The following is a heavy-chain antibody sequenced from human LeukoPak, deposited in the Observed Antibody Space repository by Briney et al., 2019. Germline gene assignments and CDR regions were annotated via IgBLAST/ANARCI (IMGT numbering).Heavy chain of an antibody. CDR2: IYPGDSDT. Sequence: GESLKISCKASGYSFTSYWIGWVRQMPEKGLERMGIIYPGDSDTGYSPSFQRQVTISADKSISTAYLQWSSLKASDTAMYYCARERSSGYYTEDAFDIWGQGTMVTVSS. V-gene: IGHV5-51*01. J-gene: IGHJ3*02. CDR3: ARERSSGYYTEDAFDI. D-gene: IGHD3-22*01. CDR1: GYSFTSYW.